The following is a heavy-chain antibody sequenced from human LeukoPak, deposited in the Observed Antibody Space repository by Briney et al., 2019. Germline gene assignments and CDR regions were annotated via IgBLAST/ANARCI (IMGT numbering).Heavy chain of an antibody. D-gene: IGHD5-24*01. V-gene: IGHV4-59*08. J-gene: IGHJ4*02. CDR1: GGSFSSYY. Sequence: KSSETLSLTCTVSGGSFSSYYWSWIRQPPGKGLEWIGYIYYSGSTNYNPSLKSRVTISVDTSKNQFSLKLSSVTAADTAVYYCARRDGYNSYYFDYWGQGTLVTVSS. CDR2: IYYSGST. CDR3: ARRDGYNSYYFDY.